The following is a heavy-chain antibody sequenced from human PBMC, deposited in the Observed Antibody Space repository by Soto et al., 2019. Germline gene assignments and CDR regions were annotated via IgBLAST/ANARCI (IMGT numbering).Heavy chain of an antibody. D-gene: IGHD6-13*01. CDR1: GGSFSGYY. V-gene: IGHV4-34*01. CDR3: ARSKGSSWYAGRDWFDP. Sequence: PSETLSLTCAVYGGSFSGYYWSWIRQPPGKGLEWIGEINHSGSTNYNPSLKSRVTISVDTSKNQFSLKLSPVTAADTAVYYCARSKGSSWYAGRDWFDPWGQGTLVTVSS. CDR2: INHSGST. J-gene: IGHJ5*02.